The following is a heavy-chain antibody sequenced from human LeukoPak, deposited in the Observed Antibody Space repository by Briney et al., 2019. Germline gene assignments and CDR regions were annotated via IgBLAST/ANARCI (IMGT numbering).Heavy chain of an antibody. J-gene: IGHJ2*01. D-gene: IGHD3-10*01. Sequence: GGSLRLSCAASGFTFSSYEMNWVRQAPGKGLEWVSYISSSGSTIYYADSVKGRFTISRDNAKNSLYLQMNSLRAEDTAVYYCARGLWYYYGSGKGVGLLSWYFDLWGRGTLVTVSS. CDR1: GFTFSSYE. CDR3: ARGLWYYYGSGKGVGLLSWYFDL. CDR2: ISSSGSTI. V-gene: IGHV3-48*03.